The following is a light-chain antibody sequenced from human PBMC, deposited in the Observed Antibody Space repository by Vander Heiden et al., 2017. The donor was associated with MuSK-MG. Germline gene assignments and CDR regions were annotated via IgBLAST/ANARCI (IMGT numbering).Light chain of an antibody. CDR2: GAT. J-gene: IGKJ4*01. Sequence: DIQMTQSPSSLSASVGDRVTITCQASHDIGNYLNWYQQKPGKAPNLLIYGATIVDSGVPSRFSGSGYGTHFTFTISGLQPEDFAPHYCLKSDDYLSLTFGGGTKVEI. V-gene: IGKV1-33*01. CDR3: LKSDDYLSLT. CDR1: HDIGNY.